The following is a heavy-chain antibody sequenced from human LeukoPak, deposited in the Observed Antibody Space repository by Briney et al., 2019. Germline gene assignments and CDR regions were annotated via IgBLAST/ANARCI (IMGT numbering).Heavy chain of an antibody. J-gene: IGHJ4*02. CDR2: IYGSGTT. D-gene: IGHD3-16*01. CDR3: ARDGGQGSAYYFDY. V-gene: IGHV4-4*07. CDR1: GGSISSY. Sequence: SETLSLTCTVSGGSISSYWSWIRQPAGKGLEWIGRIYGSGTTTYNPSLKSRVSMSIDTSKNQFSLKLMSVTAADTAVYYCARDGGQGSAYYFDYWGQGTLVSVSS.